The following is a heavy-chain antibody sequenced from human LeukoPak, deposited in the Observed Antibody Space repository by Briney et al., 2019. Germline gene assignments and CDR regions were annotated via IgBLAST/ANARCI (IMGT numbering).Heavy chain of an antibody. CDR2: ITGSGGST. CDR3: AKDHHDSLINSYYFDY. V-gene: IGHV3-23*01. CDR1: GFTFSTYA. Sequence: GGSLRLSCAASGFTFSTYAMSWVRQAPGKGLDWVSAITGSGGSTYYADSVKGRFTISRDNSKNTLYLQMNSLRAEDTAVYYCAKDHHDSLINSYYFDYWGQGTLVTVSS. D-gene: IGHD3-22*01. J-gene: IGHJ4*02.